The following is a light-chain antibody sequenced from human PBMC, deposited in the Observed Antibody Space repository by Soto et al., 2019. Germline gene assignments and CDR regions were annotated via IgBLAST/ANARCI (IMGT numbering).Light chain of an antibody. CDR1: QSVLYSSNNKNY. CDR2: WAS. V-gene: IGKV4-1*01. CDR3: QQYYATPPA. Sequence: DIVMTQYPDSLAVSLGERATINCKSSQSVLYSSNNKNYLAWYQQKPGQPPKLLIYWASTRESGVPDRFSGSGSGTDFTLTIISLQAEDVAVYYCQQYYATPPAFGQGTKVEI. J-gene: IGKJ1*01.